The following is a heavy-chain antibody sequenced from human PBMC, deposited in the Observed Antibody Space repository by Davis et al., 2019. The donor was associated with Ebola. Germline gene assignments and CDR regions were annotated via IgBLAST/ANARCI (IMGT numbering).Heavy chain of an antibody. CDR3: ARPHGSGWYGDFYFDY. CDR1: GYRFTSYW. J-gene: IGHJ4*02. V-gene: IGHV5-51*01. CDR2: IYPGDSDT. D-gene: IGHD6-19*01. Sequence: GESLKISCKGSGYRFTSYWIGWVRQMPGKGPEWMGIIYPGDSDTRYSPSFQGQVTISADKSINTAYLQWSSLKAADTAMYYCARPHGSGWYGDFYFDYWGQGTLVTVSS.